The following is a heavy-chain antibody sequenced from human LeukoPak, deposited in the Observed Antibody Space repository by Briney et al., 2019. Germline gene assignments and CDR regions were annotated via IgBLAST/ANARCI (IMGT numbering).Heavy chain of an antibody. D-gene: IGHD7-27*01. Sequence: GGSLRLSCAASGFTFSSHWMYWVRQAPGKGLVWVSRINGDGSSIAYTDSVKGRFAISRDNTKNTLYLQMNSLRAEDTAVYYCARDLNWGASDYWGQGTLVTVSS. CDR1: GFTFSSHW. CDR2: INGDGSSI. V-gene: IGHV3-74*01. CDR3: ARDLNWGASDY. J-gene: IGHJ4*02.